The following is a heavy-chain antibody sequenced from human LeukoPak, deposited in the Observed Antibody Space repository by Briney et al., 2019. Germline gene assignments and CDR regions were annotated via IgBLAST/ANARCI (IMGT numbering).Heavy chain of an antibody. Sequence: GGSLRLSCAASGFTFSSYAMHWVRQTPGKGLEWVAVISYDGTNKFDVDSVKGRFTISRENSKSTLFLEMKSLRADDTAVYYCARGRGGTTTPYYFDSWGQGALVTVSS. V-gene: IGHV3-30*04. CDR3: ARGRGGTTTPYYFDS. J-gene: IGHJ4*02. CDR2: ISYDGTNK. D-gene: IGHD1-26*01. CDR1: GFTFSSYA.